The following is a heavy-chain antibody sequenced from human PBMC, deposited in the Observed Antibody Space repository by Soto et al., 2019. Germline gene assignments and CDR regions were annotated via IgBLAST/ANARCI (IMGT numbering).Heavy chain of an antibody. Sequence: PGGSLRLSCAASGFTFSSYGMHWVRQAPGKGLEWVAVISYDGSNKYYADSVKGRFTISRDNSKNTLYLQMNSLRAEDTAAYYCAKEPSSGWYWAINWFDPWGQGTLVTVSS. D-gene: IGHD6-19*01. J-gene: IGHJ5*02. CDR3: AKEPSSGWYWAINWFDP. V-gene: IGHV3-30*18. CDR2: ISYDGSNK. CDR1: GFTFSSYG.